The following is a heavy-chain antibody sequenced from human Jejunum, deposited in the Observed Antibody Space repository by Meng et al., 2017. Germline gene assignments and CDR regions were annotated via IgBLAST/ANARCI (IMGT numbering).Heavy chain of an antibody. CDR1: GFTFSNYW. CDR2: IKPDESEK. Sequence: GGSLRLSCAASGFTFSNYWMNWVRQAPGKGLEWVANIKPDESEKYYVDSVKGRFTISRDNAKNSLYLQMNSLRAEDTAVYYCARKAYSSGSHDYWGQGTLVTVSS. D-gene: IGHD1-26*01. CDR3: ARKAYSSGSHDY. V-gene: IGHV3-7*01. J-gene: IGHJ4*02.